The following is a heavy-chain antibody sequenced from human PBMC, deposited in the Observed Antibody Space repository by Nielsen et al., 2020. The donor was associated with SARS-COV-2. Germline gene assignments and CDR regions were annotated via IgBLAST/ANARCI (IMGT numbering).Heavy chain of an antibody. V-gene: IGHV3-11*01. CDR2: INTPATI. Sequence: GESLKISCAASGFTFSDYYMSWVSQSPGRGLEWVSYINTPATIYYADSLKGRFTISRDNPKNSLYLQMNSLRAEDTAVYCARNGHGGYDWSLRYFDLWGRGTLVTVSS. D-gene: IGHD5-12*01. CDR3: ARNGHGGYDWSLRYFDL. CDR1: GFTFSDYY. J-gene: IGHJ2*01.